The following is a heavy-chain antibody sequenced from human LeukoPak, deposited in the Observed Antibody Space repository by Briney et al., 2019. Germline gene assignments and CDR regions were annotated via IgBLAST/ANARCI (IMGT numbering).Heavy chain of an antibody. J-gene: IGHJ3*02. CDR3: ARQGRDGYNADAFDI. CDR1: GGSISSSSYY. D-gene: IGHD5-24*01. Sequence: SETLSLTCTVSGGSISSSSYYWGWIRQPPGKGLEWIGSIYYSGSTYYNPSLKSRVTISVDASKNQFSLKLSSVTAADTAVYYCARQGRDGYNADAFDIWGQGTMATVSS. CDR2: IYYSGST. V-gene: IGHV4-39*01.